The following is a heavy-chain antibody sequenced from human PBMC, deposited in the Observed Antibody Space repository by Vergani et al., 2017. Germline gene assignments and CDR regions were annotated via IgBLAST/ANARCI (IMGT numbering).Heavy chain of an antibody. Sequence: QVQLQESGPGLVKPSETLSLTCTVSGGSISSYYWSWIRQPPGKGLEWIGYIYYSGSTNYNPSLKSRVTISVDTSKNQFSLKLSSVTAADTAVYYCARESASRSFDYWGQGTLVTVSS. CDR1: GGSISSYY. J-gene: IGHJ4*02. CDR2: IYYSGST. D-gene: IGHD6-6*01. CDR3: ARESASRSFDY. V-gene: IGHV4-59*01.